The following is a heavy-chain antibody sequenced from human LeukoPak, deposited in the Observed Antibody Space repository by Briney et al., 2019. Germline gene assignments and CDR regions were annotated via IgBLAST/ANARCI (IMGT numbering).Heavy chain of an antibody. CDR1: GFTFSSYT. CDR2: ISSSSSYI. Sequence: GGSLRLSCAASGFTFSSYTMNWVRQAPGKGLEWVSSISSSSSYIYYADSVKGRFTISRDNAKNSLYLQMNSLRAEDTAVYFCAREYDFWSGYPSHFDYWGQGTLVTVSS. CDR3: AREYDFWSGYPSHFDY. J-gene: IGHJ4*02. D-gene: IGHD3-3*01. V-gene: IGHV3-21*06.